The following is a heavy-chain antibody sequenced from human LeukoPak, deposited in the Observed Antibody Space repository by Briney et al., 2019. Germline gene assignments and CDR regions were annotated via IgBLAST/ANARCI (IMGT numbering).Heavy chain of an antibody. Sequence: PGGSLRLSCAASGFTFSSYWMSWVRQAPGKGLEWVANIKQDGSEKYYVDSVKGRFTISRDNAKNSLYLQMNSLRAEDTAVYYCARDVGYCSSTSCSMADYWGQGTLVTVSS. V-gene: IGHV3-7*01. CDR1: GFTFSSYW. D-gene: IGHD2-2*03. CDR2: IKQDGSEK. CDR3: ARDVGYCSSTSCSMADY. J-gene: IGHJ4*02.